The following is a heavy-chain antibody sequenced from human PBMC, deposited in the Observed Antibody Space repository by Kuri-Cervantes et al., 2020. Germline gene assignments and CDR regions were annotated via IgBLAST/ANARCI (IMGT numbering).Heavy chain of an antibody. CDR3: SRSSSAYNWFDP. CDR1: GGSISSGGYS. V-gene: IGHV4-30-2*01. Sequence: SETLSLTCAVSGGSISSGGYSWSWIRQPPGKGLEWIGYIYHSGSTYYNPSLKSRVTISVDRSKNQFSLKLSSVTAADTAVYYCSRSSSAYNWFDPWGQGNPVPVSS. D-gene: IGHD6-6*01. J-gene: IGHJ5*01. CDR2: IYHSGST.